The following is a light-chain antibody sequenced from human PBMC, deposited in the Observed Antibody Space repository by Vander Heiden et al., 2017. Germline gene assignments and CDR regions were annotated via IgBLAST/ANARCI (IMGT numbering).Light chain of an antibody. CDR3: SSYTTSSTLV. V-gene: IGLV2-14*03. J-gene: IGLJ1*01. CDR2: GVT. Sequence: QSPLTQPASVSGSPGLSLTISCTGTSSDVGHYNYVSWYLQHPGEAPKIIIYGVTDRPSGVSNRFSGSKFDNTASLTISGLQAEDEADYYCSSYTTSSTLVFGTGTKVTVL. CDR1: SSDVGHYNY.